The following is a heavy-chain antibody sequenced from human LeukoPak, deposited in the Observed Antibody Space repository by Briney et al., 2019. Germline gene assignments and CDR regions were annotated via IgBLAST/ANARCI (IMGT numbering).Heavy chain of an antibody. CDR2: IRSKANSYAT. D-gene: IGHD3-22*01. J-gene: IGHJ6*03. CDR1: GFTFSGSA. V-gene: IGHV3-73*01. CDR3: TSRARIYYDSSGYSVAYYYYYYMDV. Sequence: GGSLKLSCAASGFTFSGSAMLWVRQASGKGLEWVGRIRSKANSYATAYAASVKGRFTISRDDSKNTAYLQMNSLKTEDTAVYYCTSRARIYYDSSGYSVAYYYYYYMDVWGKGTTVTVSS.